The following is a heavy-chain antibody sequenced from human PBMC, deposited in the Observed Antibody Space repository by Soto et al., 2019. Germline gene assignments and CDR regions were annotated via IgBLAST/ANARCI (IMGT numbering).Heavy chain of an antibody. CDR1: GGTFSSYA. D-gene: IGHD5-12*01. J-gene: IGHJ4*02. CDR2: IIPIFGTA. CDR3: ARDPIFTPAYIVATTARDDY. Sequence: QVQLVQSGAEVKKPGSSVKVSCKASGGTFSSYAISWVRQAPGQGLEWMGGIIPIFGTANYAQKFQGRVTITADHSTRTAYMELSSLRSEDTAVYYCARDPIFTPAYIVATTARDDYWGQGTLVTVSS. V-gene: IGHV1-69*01.